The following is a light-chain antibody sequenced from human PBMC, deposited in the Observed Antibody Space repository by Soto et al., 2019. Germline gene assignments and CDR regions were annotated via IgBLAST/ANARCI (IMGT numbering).Light chain of an antibody. CDR1: NSDVGGYNY. J-gene: IGLJ2*01. Sequence: QSALTQPASVSGSPGQSITISCTGTNSDVGGYNYVSWYQQHPGKAPKLMISTVSTRPSGVSNRFSGSKSGNTASLTISGLQAEDEADYYCSSYTSGSTVVFGGGTKLTVL. CDR3: SSYTSGSTVV. CDR2: TVS. V-gene: IGLV2-14*01.